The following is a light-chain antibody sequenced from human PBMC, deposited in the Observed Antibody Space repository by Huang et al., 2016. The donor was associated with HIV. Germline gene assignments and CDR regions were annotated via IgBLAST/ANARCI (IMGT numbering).Light chain of an antibody. CDR3: HQRANWPLGT. CDR1: QSISTY. V-gene: IGKV3-11*01. J-gene: IGKJ1*01. CDR2: DAS. Sequence: EVVLTQSPATLSLPPGERATLSCRASQSISTYLAWYQQKPGQAPRILIYDASNSATGVPLRFSGRGSETDFTLTISSLQPEDFAVYYCHQRANWPLGTFGQGTKVEIK.